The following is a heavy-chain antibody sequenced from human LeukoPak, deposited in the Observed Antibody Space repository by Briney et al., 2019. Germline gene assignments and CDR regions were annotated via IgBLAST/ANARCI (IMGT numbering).Heavy chain of an antibody. Sequence: GGSLRLSCAASGFTFSSYGMHWVRQAPGKGLEWVALIWDDGSNKYYADSVKGRFTISRDTSKNTLYLQMNSLRAEDTAVYYCARDIPTDRSSRTIDYWGQGTLVTVSS. D-gene: IGHD6-13*01. CDR2: IWDDGSNK. V-gene: IGHV3-33*01. J-gene: IGHJ4*02. CDR3: ARDIPTDRSSRTIDY. CDR1: GFTFSSYG.